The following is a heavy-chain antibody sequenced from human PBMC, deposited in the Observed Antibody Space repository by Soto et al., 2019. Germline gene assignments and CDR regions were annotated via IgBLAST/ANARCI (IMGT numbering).Heavy chain of an antibody. CDR1: GFTFSSYA. D-gene: IGHD6-13*01. CDR2: ISGSGGST. Sequence: EVQLLESGGGLVQPGGSLRLSCTASGFTFSSYAMSWLRQAPGKGLEWVSAISGSGGSTYYADSVKGRFTISRDNSKNTLYRQMNSLTAEDTAVYYCAGNITGYSIQIPFDYWGQGTLVTVSS. CDR3: AGNITGYSIQIPFDY. J-gene: IGHJ4*02. V-gene: IGHV3-23*01.